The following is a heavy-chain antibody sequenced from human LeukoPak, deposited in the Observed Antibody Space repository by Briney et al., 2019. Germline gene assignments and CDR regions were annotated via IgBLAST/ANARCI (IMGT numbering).Heavy chain of an antibody. CDR1: GYTFTSYY. CDR2: XNPSGGST. J-gene: IGHJ4*02. CDR3: ARDPPHGAVAGNPGDY. Sequence: ASVKVSCKASGYTFTSYYXHXVRXAPXXXXXXXXXXNPSGGSTSYAQKFQGRVTMTRDTSTSTVYMELSSLRSEDTAVYYCARDPPHGAVAGNPGDYWGQGTLVTVSS. D-gene: IGHD6-19*01. V-gene: IGHV1-46*01.